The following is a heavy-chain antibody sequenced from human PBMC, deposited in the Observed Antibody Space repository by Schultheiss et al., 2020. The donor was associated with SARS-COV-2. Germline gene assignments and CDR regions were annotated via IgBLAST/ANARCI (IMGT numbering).Heavy chain of an antibody. Sequence: GSLRLSCTVSGGSISSYYWSWIRQPAGKGLEWIGYIYYSGSTNYNPSLKSRVTISVDTSKNQFSLKLSSVTAADTAVYYCARAVAGMGDWFDPWGQGTLVTVSS. CDR2: IYYSGST. V-gene: IGHV4-59*12. D-gene: IGHD6-19*01. CDR3: ARAVAGMGDWFDP. CDR1: GGSISSYY. J-gene: IGHJ5*02.